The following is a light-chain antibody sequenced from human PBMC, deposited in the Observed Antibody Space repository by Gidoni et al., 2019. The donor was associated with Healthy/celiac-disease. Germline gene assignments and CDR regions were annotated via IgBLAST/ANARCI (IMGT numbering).Light chain of an antibody. CDR2: QDS. CDR1: KLGDKY. CDR3: QAWDSSTVV. V-gene: IGLV3-1*01. Sequence: LTQPHSVSVSPGQTASITCSGDKLGDKYACWYQQKQGQSPVLVIYQDSKRPSGIPERFSGSNSGNTATLTISGTQAMDEADYYCQAWDSSTVVFGGGTKLTVL. J-gene: IGLJ2*01.